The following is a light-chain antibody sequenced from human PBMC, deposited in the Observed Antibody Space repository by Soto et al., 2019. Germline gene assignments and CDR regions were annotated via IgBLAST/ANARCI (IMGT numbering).Light chain of an antibody. CDR1: QGINSY. Sequence: DVHMTQSPSFLSASVGDRGTVACRASQGINSYLAWYQQKPGKAPKLLIYTASTLQSGVPSRFSGSGSGTEFTLTITSLQPEDFAAYYCQQLYTYPLTFGGGTKVDIK. V-gene: IGKV1-9*01. CDR2: TAS. J-gene: IGKJ4*01. CDR3: QQLYTYPLT.